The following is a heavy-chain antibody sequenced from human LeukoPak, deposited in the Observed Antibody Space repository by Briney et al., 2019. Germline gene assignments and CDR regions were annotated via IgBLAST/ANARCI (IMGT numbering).Heavy chain of an antibody. CDR2: IKQDGSEK. V-gene: IGHV3-7*01. CDR1: GFTFSSYW. CDR3: ARDGPQYLDCSSTSCYSDY. D-gene: IGHD2-2*01. J-gene: IGHJ4*02. Sequence: GGSLRLSCAASGFTFSSYWISWVRQAPGKGVERVAHIKQDGSEKYYVDSVKGRFTISRDSAKNSLYLQMNSLRAEDTAVYYCARDGPQYLDCSSTSCYSDYWGQGTLVTVSS.